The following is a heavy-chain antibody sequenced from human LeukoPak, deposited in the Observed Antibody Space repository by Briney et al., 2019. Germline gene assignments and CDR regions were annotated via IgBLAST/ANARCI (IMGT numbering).Heavy chain of an antibody. CDR3: ARRAIFGVVNHFDY. D-gene: IGHD3-3*01. V-gene: IGHV1-2*02. J-gene: IGHJ4*02. Sequence: ASGNASCKASGYTFTGYYMHWVRQAPGQGLEWMGWINPNSGGTNYAQKFQGRVTMTRDTSISTAYMELSRLRSDDTAVYYCARRAIFGVVNHFDYWGQGTLVTVSS. CDR2: INPNSGGT. CDR1: GYTFTGYY.